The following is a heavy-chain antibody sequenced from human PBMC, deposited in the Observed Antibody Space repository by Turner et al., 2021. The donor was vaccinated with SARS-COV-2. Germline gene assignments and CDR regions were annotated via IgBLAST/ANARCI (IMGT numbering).Heavy chain of an antibody. CDR3: ASPDTAMVTWPQGFDY. CDR1: GGSISSSRYY. D-gene: IGHD5-18*01. CDR2: IYYSGST. J-gene: IGHJ4*02. V-gene: IGHV4-39*01. Sequence: QLQLQESGPGLVKPSETLSLTCSVSGGSISSSRYYCGWIRQPPGKGLEWIGSIYYSGSTYYDPSLKSRVTISVDTSKNQFSLKLSSVTAADTAVYYCASPDTAMVTWPQGFDYWGQGTLVTVSS.